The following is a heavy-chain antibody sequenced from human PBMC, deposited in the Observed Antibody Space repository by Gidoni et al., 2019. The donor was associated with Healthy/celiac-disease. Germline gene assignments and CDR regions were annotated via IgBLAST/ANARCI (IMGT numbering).Heavy chain of an antibody. CDR1: GFTFSSYS. CDR2: ISSSSSTI. J-gene: IGHJ4*02. D-gene: IGHD6-13*01. V-gene: IGHV3-48*02. CDR3: ARDFGAAAGRGNPDY. Sequence: EVQLVESGGGLVQPGGSLRLSCAASGFTFSSYSMNWVRQAPGKGMEWVSYISSSSSTIYCADSVKGRFTISRDNAKNSLYLQMNSLRDEDTAVYYCARDFGAAAGRGNPDYWGQGTLVTVSS.